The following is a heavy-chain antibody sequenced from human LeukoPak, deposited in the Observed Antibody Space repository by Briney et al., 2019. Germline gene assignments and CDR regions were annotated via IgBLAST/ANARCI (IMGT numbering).Heavy chain of an antibody. V-gene: IGHV3-53*01. CDR1: GITVSTNY. J-gene: IGHJ4*02. CDR3: ARDDSDY. Sequence: GGSLRLSCAASGITVSTNYMSWVRQAPGKGLEWVSIAFSDGRTFYADSVKGRFTISRDSSKNTVFLQMNSLRAEDTAVYYCARDDSDYWGQGTLVTVSS. CDR2: AFSDGRT.